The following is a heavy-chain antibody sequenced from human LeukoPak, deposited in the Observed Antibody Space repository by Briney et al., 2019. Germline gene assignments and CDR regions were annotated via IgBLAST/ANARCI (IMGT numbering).Heavy chain of an antibody. V-gene: IGHV3-30*02. CDR2: IRYDGSNK. Sequence: GGSLRLSCAASGFTFSSYGMHWVRQAPDKGLEWVAFIRYDGSNKYYADSVKGRFTISRDNSKNTLYLQMNSLRAEDTAVYYCAKDHLYYYGSGSYRTLGYWGQGTLVTVSS. D-gene: IGHD3-10*01. CDR1: GFTFSSYG. CDR3: AKDHLYYYGSGSYRTLGY. J-gene: IGHJ4*02.